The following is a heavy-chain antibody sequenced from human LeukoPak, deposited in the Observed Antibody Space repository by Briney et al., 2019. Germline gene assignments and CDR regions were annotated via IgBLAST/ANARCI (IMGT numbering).Heavy chain of an antibody. J-gene: IGHJ3*02. D-gene: IGHD3-3*01. CDR3: ARVKRVVIDAFDI. CDR1: GFTFSSYS. Sequence: PGGSLRLSYAASGFTFSSYSMNWVRQAPGKGLEWVANIKQDGSEKYYVDSVKGRFTISRDNAKNSLYLQMNSLRAEDTAVYYCARVKRVVIDAFDIWGQGTMVTVSS. V-gene: IGHV3-7*01. CDR2: IKQDGSEK.